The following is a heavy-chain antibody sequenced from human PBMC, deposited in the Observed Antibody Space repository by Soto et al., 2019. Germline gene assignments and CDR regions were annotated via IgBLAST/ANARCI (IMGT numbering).Heavy chain of an antibody. Sequence: SETLSLTCTVSGGSISSSSYYWGWIRQPPGKGLEWIGEINHSGSTNYNPSLKSRVTISVDTSKNQFSLKLSSVTAADTAVYYCARNSVDSSGSHDYWGQGTLVTVSS. CDR1: GGSISSSSYY. V-gene: IGHV4-39*07. CDR2: INHSGST. J-gene: IGHJ4*02. CDR3: ARNSVDSSGSHDY. D-gene: IGHD3-22*01.